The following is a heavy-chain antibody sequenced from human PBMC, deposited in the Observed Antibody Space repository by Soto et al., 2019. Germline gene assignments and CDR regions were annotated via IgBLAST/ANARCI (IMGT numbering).Heavy chain of an antibody. CDR1: GFTFGIYG. CDR2: ISFDESQK. V-gene: IGHV3-30*18. CDR3: AKDREERWRQFHWIDP. J-gene: IGHJ5*02. Sequence: VQLVESGGGVVQPGRSLRLSCAASGFTFGIYGMHWVRQAPGRGLEWVAVISFDESQKYYADSVKGRFTISRDISKNTLYLQMNSLRVEDTAVYYCAKDREERWRQFHWIDPWGQGTLVTVSS. D-gene: IGHD1-26*01.